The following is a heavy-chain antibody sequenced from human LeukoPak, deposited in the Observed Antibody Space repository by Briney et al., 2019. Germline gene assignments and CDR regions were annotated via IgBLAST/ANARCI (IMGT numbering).Heavy chain of an antibody. D-gene: IGHD6-13*01. CDR2: TYYRSKWYN. Sequence: SQTLSLTCAISGDSVSSNSAAWNWIRQSPSRGLEWLGRTYYRSKWYNDYAVSVKSRITINPDTSKNQFSLQLNSVTPEDTAVYYCARGDEYSSSWYVQSPGYYFDYWGQGTLVTVSS. J-gene: IGHJ4*02. V-gene: IGHV6-1*01. CDR1: GDSVSSNSAA. CDR3: ARGDEYSSSWYVQSPGYYFDY.